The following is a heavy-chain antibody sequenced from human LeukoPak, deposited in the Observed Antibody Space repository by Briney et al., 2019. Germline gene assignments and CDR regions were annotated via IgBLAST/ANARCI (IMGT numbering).Heavy chain of an antibody. CDR1: GFTFSSYW. D-gene: IGHD6-19*01. J-gene: IGHJ4*02. Sequence: GGSLRLSCAASGFTFSSYWMSWVRQAPGKGLEWVANIKQDGSEKYYVDSVKGRFTISRDNAKNSLYLRMNSLRAEDTAVYYCARGGGSGWGVGVVEEYWGQGTLVTVSS. CDR3: ARGGGSGWGVGVVEEY. V-gene: IGHV3-7*01. CDR2: IKQDGSEK.